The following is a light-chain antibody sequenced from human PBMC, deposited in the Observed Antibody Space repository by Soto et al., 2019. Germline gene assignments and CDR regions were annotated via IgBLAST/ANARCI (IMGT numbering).Light chain of an antibody. Sequence: QSALTQPASVSGSPGQSITISCTGTSSDIGAHDDVSWYQHHPGKAPKLMIYDVSKRPSGVPDRFSGSRSGNTASLTISGLQADDEADYYCCSYAGTYTFVFGTGTKGTVL. CDR1: SSDIGAHDD. J-gene: IGLJ1*01. CDR3: CSYAGTYTFV. CDR2: DVS. V-gene: IGLV2-11*01.